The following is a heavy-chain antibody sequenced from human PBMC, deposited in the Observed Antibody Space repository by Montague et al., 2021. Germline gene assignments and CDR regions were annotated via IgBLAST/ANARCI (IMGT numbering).Heavy chain of an antibody. Sequence: SLSLSLSASGFTFSAFVMSWARQAPGKGLEWVSTITATGGRTFHADSVRGRFTISRDNSKNMLYLEMNSLRAEDTATYYCDASDFWGQGVLVTVSS. V-gene: IGHV3-23*01. J-gene: IGHJ4*02. CDR1: GFTFSAFV. CDR2: ITATGGRT. CDR3: DASDF.